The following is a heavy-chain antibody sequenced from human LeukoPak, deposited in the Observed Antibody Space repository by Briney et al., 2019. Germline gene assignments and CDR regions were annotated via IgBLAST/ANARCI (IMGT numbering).Heavy chain of an antibody. Sequence: ASVKVSCKASGGTFSSYAISWVRQAPGQGLEWMGRIIPILGIANYAQKFQGRVTITADKSTSTACMELSSLRSEDTAVYYCAREGYVEMATVYGYWGQGTLVTVSS. CDR1: GGTFSSYA. J-gene: IGHJ4*02. D-gene: IGHD5-24*01. V-gene: IGHV1-69*04. CDR3: AREGYVEMATVYGY. CDR2: IIPILGIA.